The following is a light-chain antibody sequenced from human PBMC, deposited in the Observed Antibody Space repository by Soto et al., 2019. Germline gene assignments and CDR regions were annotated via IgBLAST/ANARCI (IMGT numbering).Light chain of an antibody. CDR2: DVS. CDR1: SSDVGGYNY. CDR3: CSYAGSYTLTV. J-gene: IGLJ1*01. Sequence: QSALTQPRSVSGSPGQSVTISCTGTSSDVGGYNYVSWYQQHPGKAPKLMIYDVSKRPSGVPDRFSGSKSGNTASLTISGLQAEDEADYYCCSYAGSYTLTVFGTGTKV. V-gene: IGLV2-11*01.